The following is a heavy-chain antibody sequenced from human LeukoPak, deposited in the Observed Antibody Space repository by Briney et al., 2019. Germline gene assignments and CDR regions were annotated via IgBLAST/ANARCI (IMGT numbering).Heavy chain of an antibody. CDR3: VRASYTGFDLHFDQ. J-gene: IGHJ4*02. D-gene: IGHD5-12*01. CDR1: GFAFSGRE. V-gene: IGHV3-48*03. CDR2: ISSNGKTI. Sequence: RGSLRLSCSASGFAFSGREMAWVRPAPGKGLGWGSYISSNGKTILHADSVKGRITISRDNAKESIYPRLGALRVADSAIYYCVRASYTGFDLHFDQWGQGTLVTVSS.